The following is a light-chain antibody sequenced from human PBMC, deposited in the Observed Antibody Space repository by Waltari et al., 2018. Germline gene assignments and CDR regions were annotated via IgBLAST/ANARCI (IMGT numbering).Light chain of an antibody. V-gene: IGKV1-39*01. CDR1: QSIATF. Sequence: DIQMTQSPSSLSASVGDRVTITCRASQSIATFLNWYQQKPGKAPNRLIYGASSLQGGVPSRFSDSGSGTDFTLTISSLQPEDVATYYCQQSYSTPFTLGPGTKVDIK. CDR3: QQSYSTPFT. J-gene: IGKJ3*01. CDR2: GAS.